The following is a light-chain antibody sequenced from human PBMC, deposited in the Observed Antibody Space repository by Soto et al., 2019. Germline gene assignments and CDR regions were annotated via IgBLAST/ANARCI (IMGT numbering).Light chain of an antibody. CDR3: WPSSSYPPGT. Sequence: DIQMTQSPSSLSASVGDRVTITCRASQSISTYLIWYQQKPGKAPKLLIYATSSLQNGVPSRFSGSGSGTNFTLTMSSLQPEDFSTYYWWPSSSYPPGTFGQGTKVDIK. V-gene: IGKV1-39*01. CDR2: ATS. J-gene: IGKJ1*01. CDR1: QSISTY.